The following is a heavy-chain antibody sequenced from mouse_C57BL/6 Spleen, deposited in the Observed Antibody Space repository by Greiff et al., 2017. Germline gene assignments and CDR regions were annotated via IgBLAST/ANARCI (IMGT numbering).Heavy chain of an antibody. CDR2: ISSGGSYS. J-gene: IGHJ3*01. Sequence: EVKLMESGGDLVKPGGSLKLSCAASGFTFSSYGMSWVRQTPDKRLEWVATISSGGSYSYYPDSVKGRFTISRDNAKNTLYLQMSSLKSEDTAMYYCARPYYSNYGFAYWGQGTLVTVSA. CDR1: GFTFSSYG. D-gene: IGHD2-5*01. V-gene: IGHV5-6*01. CDR3: ARPYYSNYGFAY.